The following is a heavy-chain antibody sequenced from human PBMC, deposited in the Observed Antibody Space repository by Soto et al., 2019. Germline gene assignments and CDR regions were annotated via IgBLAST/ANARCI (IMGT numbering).Heavy chain of an antibody. V-gene: IGHV3-30*18. CDR2: ISYDGSNK. J-gene: IGHJ6*02. D-gene: IGHD3-22*01. CDR1: GFTFSSYG. CDR3: AKNYYYSSGPPVDYYYYGMDV. Sequence: GGSLRLSCAASGFTFSSYGMHWVRQAPGKGLEWVAVISYDGSNKYYADSVKGRFTISRDNSKNTLYLQMNSLRAEDTAVYYCAKNYYYSSGPPVDYYYYGMDVWGQGTTVTVSS.